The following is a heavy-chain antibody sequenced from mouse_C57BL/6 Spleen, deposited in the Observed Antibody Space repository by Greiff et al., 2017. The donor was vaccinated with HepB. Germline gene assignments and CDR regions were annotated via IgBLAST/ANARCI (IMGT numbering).Heavy chain of an antibody. CDR2: INPNNGGT. V-gene: IGHV1-26*01. J-gene: IGHJ2*01. D-gene: IGHD1-1*01. Sequence: EVQLQQSGPELVKPGASVKISCKASGYTFTDYYMNWVKQSHGKSLEWIGDINPNNGGTSYNQKFKGKATLTVDKSSSTAYMELRSLTSEDSAVYYCLIYYYGRRYYFDYWGQGTTLTVSS. CDR1: GYTFTDYY. CDR3: LIYYYGRRYYFDY.